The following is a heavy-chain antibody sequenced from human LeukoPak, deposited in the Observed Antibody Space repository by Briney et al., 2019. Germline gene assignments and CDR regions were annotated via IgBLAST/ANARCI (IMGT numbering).Heavy chain of an antibody. Sequence: SETLSLTCTVSGGSISSYYWSWIRQPAGKGLEWIGRIYTSGSTNYNPSLKSRVTISVDTSKNQFSLKLSSVTAADTAVYYCARTLRHRHKQYYFDYWGQGTLVTVSS. CDR1: GGSISSYY. CDR2: IYTSGST. D-gene: IGHD4-17*01. J-gene: IGHJ4*02. V-gene: IGHV4-4*07. CDR3: ARTLRHRHKQYYFDY.